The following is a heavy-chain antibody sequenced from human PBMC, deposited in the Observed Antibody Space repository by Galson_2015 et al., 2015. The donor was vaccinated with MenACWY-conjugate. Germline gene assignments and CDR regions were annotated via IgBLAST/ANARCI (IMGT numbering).Heavy chain of an antibody. J-gene: IGHJ4*02. CDR2: ITWDGSTT. CDR3: ARGGGYSYGHIDY. Sequence: SLRLSCAASGFTLTSYWMHWVRQAPGKGLVWVSHITWDGSTTSHADSVKGRFSISRDNAKNTLYLQMNSLTAEDTAVYYCARGGGYSYGHIDYWGQGALVTVSS. V-gene: IGHV3-74*01. D-gene: IGHD5-18*01. CDR1: GFTLTSYW.